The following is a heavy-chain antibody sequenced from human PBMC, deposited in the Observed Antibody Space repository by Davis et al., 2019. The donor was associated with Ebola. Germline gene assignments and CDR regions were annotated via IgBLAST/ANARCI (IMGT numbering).Heavy chain of an antibody. CDR1: GFTFSSYG. Sequence: GESLKISCAASGFTFSSYGMHWVRQAPGKGLEWVAVIWYDGSNKYYADSVKGRFTISRDNSKNTLYLQMNSLRAEDTAVYYCARGYCSSTSCYVGYYYYMDVWGKGTTVTVSS. D-gene: IGHD2-2*01. V-gene: IGHV3-33*01. CDR3: ARGYCSSTSCYVGYYYYMDV. J-gene: IGHJ6*03. CDR2: IWYDGSNK.